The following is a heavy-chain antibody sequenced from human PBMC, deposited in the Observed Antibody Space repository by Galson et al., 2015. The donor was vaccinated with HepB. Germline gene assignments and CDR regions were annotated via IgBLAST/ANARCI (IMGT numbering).Heavy chain of an antibody. Sequence: SLRLSCAASGFTVSSNYMSWARQAPGKGLEWVSVIYSGGSTYYADSVKGRFTISRDNSKNTLYLQMNSLRAEDTAVYYCARGERFGSYYYYYYGMDVWGQGTTVTVSS. D-gene: IGHD3-10*01. V-gene: IGHV3-53*01. CDR3: ARGERFGSYYYYYYGMDV. CDR2: IYSGGST. J-gene: IGHJ6*02. CDR1: GFTVSSNY.